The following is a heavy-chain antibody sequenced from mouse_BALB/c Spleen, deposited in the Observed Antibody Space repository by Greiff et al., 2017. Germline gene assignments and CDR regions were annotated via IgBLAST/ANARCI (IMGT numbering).Heavy chain of an antibody. CDR1: GYTFTDYN. D-gene: IGHD2-3*01. V-gene: IGHV1S29*02. CDR3: ARCNDQGAMDY. J-gene: IGHJ4*01. CDR2: IYPYNGGT. Sequence: VQLQQSGPELVKPGASVKISCKASGYTFTDYNMHWVKQSHGKSLEWIGYIYPYNGGTSYNQKFKGKATLTVDKSSSTAYMELRSLTSEDSAVYYCARCNDQGAMDYWGQGTSVTVSS.